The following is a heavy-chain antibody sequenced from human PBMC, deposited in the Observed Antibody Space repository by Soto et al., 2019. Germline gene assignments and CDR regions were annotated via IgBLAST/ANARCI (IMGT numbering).Heavy chain of an antibody. V-gene: IGHV4-34*01. J-gene: IGHJ5*01. D-gene: IGHD6-6*01. CDR3: ASSEYSSIVTGCFGS. Sequence: QVQLHQWGAGLLKPSETLSLTCAVDGAPFTHYYWSWIRQPPGKGLEWIGELHHSGTTNYNPSLKNRVAMSVDTSKNQFSLSLNSVTAADTSVYYCASSEYSSIVTGCFGSWGQGSLVTVSS. CDR1: GAPFTHYY. CDR2: LHHSGTT.